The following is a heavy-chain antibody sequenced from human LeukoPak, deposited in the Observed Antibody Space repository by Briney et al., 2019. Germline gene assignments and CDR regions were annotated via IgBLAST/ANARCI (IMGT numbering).Heavy chain of an antibody. Sequence: GGSLKLSCAASGFTFSSYSMNWVRQAPGKGLEWVSSISSSSSSYIYYADSVKGRFTISRDNAKNSLYLQMNSLRAEDTALYYCARGFLADLSMVWVDFWGQGTLVTVSS. CDR1: GFTFSSYS. J-gene: IGHJ4*02. V-gene: IGHV3-21*04. D-gene: IGHD3-10*01. CDR2: ISSSSSSYI. CDR3: ARGFLADLSMVWVDF.